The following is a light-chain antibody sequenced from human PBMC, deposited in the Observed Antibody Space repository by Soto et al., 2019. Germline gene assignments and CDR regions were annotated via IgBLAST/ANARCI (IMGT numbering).Light chain of an antibody. CDR3: AAWDDSLSAVV. V-gene: IGLV1-47*01. CDR1: TSNIGSNH. Sequence: QSVLTQPPSASGAPGQRVTISCSGSTSNIGSNHVSWYHQLPGTAPKLVVYGNNQRPSGVPDRFSGSNSGTSASLAISGLRPEDEADYFCAAWDDSLSAVVFGGGTKLTVL. CDR2: GNN. J-gene: IGLJ2*01.